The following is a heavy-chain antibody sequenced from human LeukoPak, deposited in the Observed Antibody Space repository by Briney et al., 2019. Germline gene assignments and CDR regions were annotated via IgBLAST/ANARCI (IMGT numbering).Heavy chain of an antibody. Sequence: SETLSLTCTVSGGSISSCSYYWSWIRQPPGKGLEWIGYIYYSGSTNYNPSLKSRVTISVDTSKNQFSLKLSSVTAADTAVYYCARGSGPVWLGQQDDAFDIWGQGTMVTVSS. CDR2: IYYSGST. J-gene: IGHJ3*02. D-gene: IGHD5-12*01. CDR1: GGSISSCSYY. CDR3: ARGSGPVWLGQQDDAFDI. V-gene: IGHV4-61*01.